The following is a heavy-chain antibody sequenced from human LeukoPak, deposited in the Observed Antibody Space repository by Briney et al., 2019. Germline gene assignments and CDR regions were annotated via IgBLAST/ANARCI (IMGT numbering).Heavy chain of an antibody. CDR1: GYTFTSYY. CDR2: INPNSGGT. Sequence: ASVKVSCKASGYTFTSYYMHWVRQAPGQGLEWMGWINPNSGGTNYAQKFQGRVTMTRDTSISTAYMELSRLRSDDTAVYYCAMASVVTGSTFLDYWGQGTLVTVSS. D-gene: IGHD3-22*01. V-gene: IGHV1-2*02. J-gene: IGHJ4*02. CDR3: AMASVVTGSTFLDY.